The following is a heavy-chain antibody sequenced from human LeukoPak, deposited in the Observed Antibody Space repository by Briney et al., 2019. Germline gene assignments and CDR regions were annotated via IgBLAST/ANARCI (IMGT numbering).Heavy chain of an antibody. D-gene: IGHD6-19*01. Sequence: PSETLSLTCSVSGGSISSYYWSWIRQPPEKGLECIGYIYYSGSTNYNPSLKSRVTISIDTSKNQFSLKLSSVTAADTAVYYCARGFGSSGRFDPWGQGTLVTVSS. CDR3: ARGFGSSGRFDP. CDR2: IYYSGST. V-gene: IGHV4-59*01. J-gene: IGHJ5*02. CDR1: GGSISSYY.